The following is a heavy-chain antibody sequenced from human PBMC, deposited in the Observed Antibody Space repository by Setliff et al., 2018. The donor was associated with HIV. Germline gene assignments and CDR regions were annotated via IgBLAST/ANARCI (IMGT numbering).Heavy chain of an antibody. J-gene: IGHJ4*02. D-gene: IGHD7-27*01. Sequence: ASVKVSCKTSGYTFTRYYIHWVRQAPGQGLEWMAWIDPKSGETNYEQEFQGRVTLTRDTSISTAYLELSGLTSDDTAVYYCARQLSNSLDFWGQGALVTVSS. V-gene: IGHV1-2*02. CDR3: ARQLSNSLDF. CDR2: IDPKSGET. CDR1: GYTFTRYY.